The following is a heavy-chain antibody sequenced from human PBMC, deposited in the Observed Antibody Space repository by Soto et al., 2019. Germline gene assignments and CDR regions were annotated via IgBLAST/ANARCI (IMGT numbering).Heavy chain of an antibody. J-gene: IGHJ4*02. CDR1: GFTFNNAW. V-gene: IGHV3-15*07. Sequence: EVQLVESGGGLVKPGGSLRLSCAASGFTFNNAWMSWFRQAPGKGVEWVGRIKSKNDGETTDYAAAVKGRFTMSRDDSKNTLYLQMNSLKTEDTAMYYCAADVPWQGRGASDYRARGDPVTVSS. CDR3: AADVPWQGRGASDY. CDR2: IKSKNDGETT.